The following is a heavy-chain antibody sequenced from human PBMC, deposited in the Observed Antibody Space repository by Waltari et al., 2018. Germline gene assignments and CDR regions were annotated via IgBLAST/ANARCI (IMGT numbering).Heavy chain of an antibody. D-gene: IGHD3-10*01. V-gene: IGHV3-33*06. J-gene: IGHJ6*02. Sequence: QEHLLQSGGGVVHPGGSLRLSCEASGFIFSKYDMNWLRQAPGKGLGWVAVMRDDGSTRYYADSVKGRFTISRDNSKNTLHLQMNSLRAEDTALYYCAKDRSSDFYYGMDVWGQGTTVTVSS. CDR1: GFIFSKYD. CDR2: MRDDGSTR. CDR3: AKDRSSDFYYGMDV.